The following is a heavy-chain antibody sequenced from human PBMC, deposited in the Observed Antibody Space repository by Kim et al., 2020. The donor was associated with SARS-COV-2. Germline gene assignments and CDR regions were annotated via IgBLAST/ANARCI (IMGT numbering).Heavy chain of an antibody. CDR2: ISYDGSNK. V-gene: IGHV3-30*18. D-gene: IGHD3-3*01. J-gene: IGHJ6*02. CDR3: AKDPSFGVVTKVYYDYGMDV. Sequence: GGSLRLSCAASGFTFSSYGMHWVRQAPGKGLEWVAVISYDGSNKYYADSVKGRFTISRDNSKNTLYLQMNSLRAEDTAVYYCAKDPSFGVVTKVYYDYGMDVWGQGTTVTVSS. CDR1: GFTFSSYG.